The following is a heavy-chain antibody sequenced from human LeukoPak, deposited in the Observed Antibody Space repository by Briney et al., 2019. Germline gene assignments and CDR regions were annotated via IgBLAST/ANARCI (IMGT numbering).Heavy chain of an antibody. J-gene: IGHJ4*02. Sequence: PGGSLRLSCAASGFTFSSGNYAMTWVRQAPGKGLEWVANIKQDGSGKDYVESVKGRFTISRDNAKNSLYLQMNSLRAEDTAVYYCASQSYSNFDYWGQGTLVTVSS. CDR3: ASQSYSNFDY. D-gene: IGHD6-13*01. CDR1: GFTFSSGNYA. V-gene: IGHV3-7*03. CDR2: IKQDGSGK.